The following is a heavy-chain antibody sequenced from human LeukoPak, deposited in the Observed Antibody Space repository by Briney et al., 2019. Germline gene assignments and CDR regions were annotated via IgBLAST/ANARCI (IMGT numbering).Heavy chain of an antibody. CDR2: ISASGGTT. CDR3: AKRKVATEYYCDY. D-gene: IGHD1-26*01. Sequence: QPGGSLRLSCAASGFTFSSYVMTWVRQAPGKGLEWVSSISASGGTTYYADSVKGRFTISRDNSKNTVYMQMNSLRAEDTAVYYCAKRKVATEYYCDYWGQGTLVSVSS. CDR1: GFTFSSYV. V-gene: IGHV3-23*01. J-gene: IGHJ4*02.